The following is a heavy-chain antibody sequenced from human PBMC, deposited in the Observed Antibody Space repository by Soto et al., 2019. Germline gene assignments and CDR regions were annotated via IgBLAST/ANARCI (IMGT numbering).Heavy chain of an antibody. J-gene: IGHJ4*02. V-gene: IGHV3-74*01. D-gene: IGHD2-8*01. CDR1: GFSIRKYW. CDR3: AIQDCTNDVCLEAAVTVGGALEY. Sequence: EVQLVESGGGLVQPGEALRLACAASGFSIRKYWMHWVRQAPGKGPVWVSYISGDGTTTDYAGSVKGRFTISRDNAKNTLVLQMDSLGVEDTAIYFCAIQDCTNDVCLEAAVTVGGALEYWGRGAQGTVSS. CDR2: ISGDGTTT.